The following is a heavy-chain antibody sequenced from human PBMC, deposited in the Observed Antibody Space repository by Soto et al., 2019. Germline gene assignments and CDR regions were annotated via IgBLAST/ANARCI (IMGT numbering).Heavy chain of an antibody. CDR3: ARSDCSGGRCDGNDAFDL. D-gene: IGHD2-15*01. CDR1: GYTFNKHV. CDR2: INAGNGNT. Sequence: GASVKVSCKASGYTFNKHVIHWVRQAPGQRPEWMGWINAGNGNTKYSQKFQGRVPITRDTSASTVYTEMNSLRSEDTAVYYCARSDCSGGRCDGNDAFDLWGQGTMVTVSS. V-gene: IGHV1-3*01. J-gene: IGHJ3*01.